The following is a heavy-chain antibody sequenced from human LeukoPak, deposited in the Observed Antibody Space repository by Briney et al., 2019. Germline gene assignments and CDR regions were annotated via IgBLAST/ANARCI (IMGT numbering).Heavy chain of an antibody. J-gene: IGHJ5*02. CDR3: ARWRGKWDVNWFDP. CDR1: GGSFSGYY. CDR2: INHSGST. Sequence: PSETLSLTCAVYGGSFSGYYWSWIRQPPGKGLEWIGEINHSGSTNYNPSLKSRVTISVDTSKNQFSLKLSSVTAADTAVYYCARWRGKWDVNWFDPWGPGTLVTVSS. D-gene: IGHD1-26*01. V-gene: IGHV4-34*01.